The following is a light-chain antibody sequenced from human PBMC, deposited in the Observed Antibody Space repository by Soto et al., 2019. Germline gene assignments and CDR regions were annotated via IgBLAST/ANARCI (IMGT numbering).Light chain of an antibody. CDR2: DTS. Sequence: EIVLTQSPDTLSLYAGDRATLSCRASQTISHYLAWYQQKPGQAPRLLIYDTSTRATGVPARFSGSGSGPVFTLTIRSLEPEDSAIYYCQQRANWPLLTLGGGTKIQIK. V-gene: IGKV3-11*01. CDR3: QQRANWPLLT. J-gene: IGKJ4*01. CDR1: QTISHY.